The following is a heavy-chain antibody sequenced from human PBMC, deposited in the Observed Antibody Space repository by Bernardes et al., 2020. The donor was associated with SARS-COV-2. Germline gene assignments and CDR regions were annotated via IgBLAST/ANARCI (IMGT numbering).Heavy chain of an antibody. Sequence: KVSCKASGYTFTAYYMSWVRQAPGQGLEWMGWINPNSGGTTYAQKFQGRVTMTCDTSISTAYMDLSRLRSDDTAVYYCARVGSGTYPPDFDYWGQGTLVTGSS. CDR1: GYTFTAYY. CDR2: INPNSGGT. D-gene: IGHD3-3*01. J-gene: IGHJ4*02. V-gene: IGHV1-2*02. CDR3: ARVGSGTYPPDFDY.